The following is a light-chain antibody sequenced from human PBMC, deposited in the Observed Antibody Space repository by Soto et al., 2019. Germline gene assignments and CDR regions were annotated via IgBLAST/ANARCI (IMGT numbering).Light chain of an antibody. J-gene: IGLJ3*02. CDR2: GNS. Sequence: QLVLTQPPSVSGAPGKRVTISCTGSSSNIGAGYDVHWYQQLPGTAPKLLIYGNSNRPSGVPDRFSGSKSGTSASLAITGLQAEDEADYYCQSYGSSLSGWVFGGGTKVTVL. CDR3: QSYGSSLSGWV. CDR1: SSNIGAGYD. V-gene: IGLV1-40*01.